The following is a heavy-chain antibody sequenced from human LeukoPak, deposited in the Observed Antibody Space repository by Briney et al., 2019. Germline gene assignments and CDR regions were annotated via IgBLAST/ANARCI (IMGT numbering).Heavy chain of an antibody. CDR2: ISTYNGNS. V-gene: IGHV1-18*01. Sequence: GASVNVSCKASGYTFTTHGISWVRQAPGQGLEWMGWISTYNGNSNYAQKLQGRVTMTKDTSTSTAYMELRSLRSDDTAVYYCARDRTGSIDYWGQGTLVTVSS. J-gene: IGHJ4*02. CDR1: GYTFTTHG. D-gene: IGHD1-1*01. CDR3: ARDRTGSIDY.